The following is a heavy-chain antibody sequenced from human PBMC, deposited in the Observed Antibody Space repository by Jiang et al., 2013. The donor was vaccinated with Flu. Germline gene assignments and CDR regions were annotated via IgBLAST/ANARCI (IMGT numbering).Heavy chain of an antibody. Sequence: ELLKPSETLSLTCTVSGGSISSSSYYWGWIRQPPGKGLEWIGSIYYSGSTYYNPSLKSRVTISVDTSKNQFSLKLSSVTAADTAVYYCASPLSGRYSGSSYYFDYWGRGTLVTVSS. J-gene: IGHJ4*01. CDR1: GGSISSSSYY. V-gene: IGHV4-39*01. CDR3: ASPLSGRYSGSSYYFDY. D-gene: IGHD5-12*01. CDR2: IYYSGST.